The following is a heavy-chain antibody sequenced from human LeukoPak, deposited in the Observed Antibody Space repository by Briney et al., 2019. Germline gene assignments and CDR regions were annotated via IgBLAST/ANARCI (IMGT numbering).Heavy chain of an antibody. CDR3: ARLGGGAAEGSGY. D-gene: IGHD3-16*01. CDR1: GDSISSYY. V-gene: IGHV4-59*08. CDR2: IYYTGNT. J-gene: IGHJ4*02. Sequence: SEPLSLTCTVSGDSISSYYWSWIRQPPGKGLEWIGYIYYTGNTNYNPSLKSRVTISVDTSKNQFSLKLSSVTAADTAVYYCARLGGGAAEGSGYWGQGTLVTVSS.